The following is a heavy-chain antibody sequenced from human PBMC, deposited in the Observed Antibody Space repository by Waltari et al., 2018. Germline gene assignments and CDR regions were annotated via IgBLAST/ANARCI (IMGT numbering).Heavy chain of an antibody. CDR2: IIPIFGTA. V-gene: IGHV1-69*01. CDR3: ARGVVPAAHDAFDI. J-gene: IGHJ3*02. Sequence: QVQLVQSGAEVKKPGSSVKVSCKASGGTFSSYAISWVRQAPGQGLEWMGGIIPIFGTANYAQKSQCRVTITADESTSTAYMELSSLRSEDTAVYYCARGVVPAAHDAFDIWGQGTMVTVSS. CDR1: GGTFSSYA. D-gene: IGHD2-2*01.